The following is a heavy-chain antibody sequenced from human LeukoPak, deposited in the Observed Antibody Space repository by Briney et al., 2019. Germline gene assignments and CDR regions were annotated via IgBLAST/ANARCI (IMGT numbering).Heavy chain of an antibody. CDR2: IYSGGST. D-gene: IGHD3-9*01. J-gene: IGHJ4*02. CDR1: GFTVSSNY. V-gene: IGHV3-53*01. CDR3: ARGINYDTLTGYSISDY. Sequence: GGSLRLSCAASGFTVSSNYMSWVRQAPGKGLEWVSVIYSGGSTYYADSVKGRFTISRDNSKNTLYLQMNSLRAEDTAVYYCARGINYDTLTGYSISDYWGQGTLVTVSS.